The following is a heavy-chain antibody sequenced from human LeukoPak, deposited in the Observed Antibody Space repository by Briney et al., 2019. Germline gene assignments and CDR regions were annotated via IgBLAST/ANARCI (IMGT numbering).Heavy chain of an antibody. J-gene: IGHJ4*02. CDR3: ARDARRGGSYYYPVDFDY. CDR1: GYTFTSYD. Sequence: EASVKVSCKASGYTFTSYDINWVRQATGQGLEWMGWISAYNDNTNHAQKFQGRVTMTIDTSTSTAYMELRSLRSDDTAVYYCARDARRGGSYYYPVDFDYWGQGTLVTVSS. V-gene: IGHV1-18*01. CDR2: ISAYNDNT. D-gene: IGHD1-26*01.